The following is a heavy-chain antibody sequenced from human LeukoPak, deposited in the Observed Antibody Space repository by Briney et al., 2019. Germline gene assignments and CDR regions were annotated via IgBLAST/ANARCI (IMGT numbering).Heavy chain of an antibody. CDR3: ARGEFDY. J-gene: IGHJ4*02. CDR2: INHSGST. CDR1: GGSFSGYY. V-gene: IGHV4-34*01. Sequence: SETLSLTCAVYGGSFSGYYWSWIRQPPGKGLEWIGEINHSGSTNHNPSLKSRVTISVDTSKNQFSLKLSSVTAADTAVYYCARGEFDYWGQGTLVTVSS.